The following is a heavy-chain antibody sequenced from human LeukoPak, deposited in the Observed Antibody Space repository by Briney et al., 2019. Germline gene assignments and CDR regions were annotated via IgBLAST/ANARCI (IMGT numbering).Heavy chain of an antibody. V-gene: IGHV3-23*01. J-gene: IGHJ4*02. CDR3: AKGANSDTRYYFDY. CDR1: GFTFGSYA. D-gene: IGHD1-26*01. CDR2: ISASGGTI. Sequence: GGSLRLSCAASGFTFGSYAMSWVRQAPGKGLEWVSSISASGGTIYYTDSVKGRFTISRDNSKNTLFLQMKSLRVEHTAIHYCAKGANSDTRYYFDYWGQGSLVTVSS.